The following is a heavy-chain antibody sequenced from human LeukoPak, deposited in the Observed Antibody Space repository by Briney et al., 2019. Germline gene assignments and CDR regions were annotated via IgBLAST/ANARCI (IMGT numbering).Heavy chain of an antibody. D-gene: IGHD6-13*01. Sequence: GGSLRLSCAASGFTFSSYAMSWVRQAPGKGLEWVSAISGSGGSTYYADSVKGRFTISRDNSKNTLYLQMNGLRAEDTAVYYCASHIAAAGTPFYGMDVWGQGTTVTVSS. CDR3: ASHIAAAGTPFYGMDV. V-gene: IGHV3-23*01. CDR1: GFTFSSYA. CDR2: ISGSGGST. J-gene: IGHJ6*02.